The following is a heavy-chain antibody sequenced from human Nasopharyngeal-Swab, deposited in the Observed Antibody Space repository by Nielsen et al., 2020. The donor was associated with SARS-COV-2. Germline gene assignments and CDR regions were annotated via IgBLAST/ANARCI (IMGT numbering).Heavy chain of an antibody. D-gene: IGHD4-17*01. CDR1: GFTFSSYG. V-gene: IGHV3-30*18. J-gene: IGHJ4*02. CDR2: ILYDGSNK. CDR3: AKGGHGDRLDFDY. Sequence: GESLKISCAASGFTFSSYGMHWVRQAPGKGLEWVALILYDGSNKYYADSVKGRFTISRDNSKTTLYLQMNSLRAEDTAVYYCAKGGHGDRLDFDYWGQGTLVTVSS.